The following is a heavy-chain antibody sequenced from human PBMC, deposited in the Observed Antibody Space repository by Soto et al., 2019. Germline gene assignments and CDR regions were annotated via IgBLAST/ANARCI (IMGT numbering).Heavy chain of an antibody. J-gene: IGHJ4*02. Sequence: EVQLVESGGGLVQPGGSLRLSCAASGFTFSDHYMDWVRQAPGKGLEWVGRTRNKANGYATEYAASVKGRFTISRDDSKNSLYLQMNSLKTEDTAVYYCASSLGYCSSTTCHHYYFDYWGQGTLVTVSS. CDR3: ASSLGYCSSTTCHHYYFDY. CDR2: TRNKANGYAT. V-gene: IGHV3-72*01. CDR1: GFTFSDHY. D-gene: IGHD2-2*01.